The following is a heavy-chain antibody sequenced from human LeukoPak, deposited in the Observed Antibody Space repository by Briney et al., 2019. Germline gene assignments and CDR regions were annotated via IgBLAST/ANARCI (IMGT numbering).Heavy chain of an antibody. Sequence: GGSLRLSCAASGLNISPYTMNWVRQAPGKGLEWVSSISGTRKYIYYADSVKGRFLISRDNANNSVFLQMDSLRADDAAMYYCGGGEPAANMVYYLDVWGKGTTVTVSS. CDR1: GLNISPYT. V-gene: IGHV3-21*01. CDR3: GGGEPAANMVYYLDV. D-gene: IGHD3-16*01. CDR2: ISGTRKYI. J-gene: IGHJ6*03.